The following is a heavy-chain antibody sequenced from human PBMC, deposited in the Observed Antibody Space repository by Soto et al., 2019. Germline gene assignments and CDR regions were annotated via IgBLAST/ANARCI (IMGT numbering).Heavy chain of an antibody. J-gene: IGHJ3*02. CDR1: GFTFGDYA. Sequence: GGSLRLSCTASGFTFGDYAMSWFRQAPGKGLEWVGFIRSKAYGGTTEYAASVKGRFTISRDDSKSIAYLQMNSLKTEDTAVYYCTRELYCSGGSCPRYDAFDIWGQGTMVTVS. V-gene: IGHV3-49*03. CDR3: TRELYCSGGSCPRYDAFDI. D-gene: IGHD2-15*01. CDR2: IRSKAYGGTT.